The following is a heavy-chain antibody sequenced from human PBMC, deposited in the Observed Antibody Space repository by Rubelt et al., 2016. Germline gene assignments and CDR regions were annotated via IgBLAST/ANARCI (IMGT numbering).Heavy chain of an antibody. CDR3: ARDGVTIFGVVDY. CDR2: IYHIGGT. Sequence: QLQLQESGPGLVKPSETLSLTCTVSGYSISSGYSWGWIRQPPGKGLAWIGSIYHIGGTHYNPSLKSRFTFSVATSNTQFSLKLSSVTAADTSVYYCARDGVTIFGVVDYWGQGTLVTVSS. V-gene: IGHV4-38-2*02. D-gene: IGHD3-3*01. CDR1: GYSISSGYS. J-gene: IGHJ4*02.